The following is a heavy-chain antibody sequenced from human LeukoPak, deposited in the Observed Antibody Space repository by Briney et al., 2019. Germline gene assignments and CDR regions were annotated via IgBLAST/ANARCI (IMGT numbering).Heavy chain of an antibody. Sequence: ASVKVSCKASGYTFTSYYMHWVRQAPGQGLEWMGIINPSGGSTSYAQKLQGRVTMTTDTSTSTAYMELRSLRSDDTAVYYCARGVRWFGELSDYWGQGTLVTVSS. CDR2: INPSGGST. D-gene: IGHD3-10*01. CDR1: GYTFTSYY. V-gene: IGHV1-46*01. CDR3: ARGVRWFGELSDY. J-gene: IGHJ4*02.